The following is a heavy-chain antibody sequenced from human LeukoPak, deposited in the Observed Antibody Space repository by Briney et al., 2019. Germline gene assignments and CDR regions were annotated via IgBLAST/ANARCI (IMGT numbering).Heavy chain of an antibody. Sequence: SETLSLTCAVYGGSFSGYYWSWIRQPPGKGLEWIGEINHSGSTNYNPSLKSRVTMSGDTSKNQFSLKLSSVTAADTAAYYCARLGYCSGGSCYYYYYMDVWGKGTTVTVSS. CDR2: INHSGST. V-gene: IGHV4-34*01. CDR1: GGSFSGYY. CDR3: ARLGYCSGGSCYYYYYMDV. J-gene: IGHJ6*03. D-gene: IGHD2-15*01.